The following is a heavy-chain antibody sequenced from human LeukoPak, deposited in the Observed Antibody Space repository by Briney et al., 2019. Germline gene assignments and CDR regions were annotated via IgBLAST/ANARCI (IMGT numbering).Heavy chain of an antibody. CDR1: GFTFSSYS. V-gene: IGHV3-23*01. D-gene: IGHD2-15*01. CDR3: SRGQGPALYYFDS. J-gene: IGHJ4*02. Sequence: GGSLRLSCAASGFTFSSYSMSWVRQAPGKGLEWVSSIRGSGDSTYYADSVKGRFTISRDNSKNTLYLQLNSLRGDDTAVYYCSRGQGPALYYFDSWGQGTLVTVSS. CDR2: IRGSGDST.